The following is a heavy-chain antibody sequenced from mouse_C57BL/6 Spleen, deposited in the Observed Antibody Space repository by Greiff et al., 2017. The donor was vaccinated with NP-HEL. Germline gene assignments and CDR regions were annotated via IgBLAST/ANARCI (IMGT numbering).Heavy chain of an antibody. D-gene: IGHD1-1*01. CDR1: GYSFTGYF. J-gene: IGHJ1*03. CDR2: INPYNGDT. CDR3: ASPYYYGSRPWYFDV. Sequence: VQLQQSGPELVKPGDSVKISCKASGYSFTGYFMNWVMQSHGKSLEWIGRINPYNGDTFYNQKFKGKATLTVDKSSSTAPMELRSLTSEDSAVYYCASPYYYGSRPWYFDVWGTGTTVTVSS. V-gene: IGHV1-20*01.